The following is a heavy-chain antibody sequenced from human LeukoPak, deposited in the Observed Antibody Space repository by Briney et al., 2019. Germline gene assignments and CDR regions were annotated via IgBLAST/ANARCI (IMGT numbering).Heavy chain of an antibody. CDR3: ASGKGSVGAFDI. CDR1: GFTFSSYA. CDR2: ISYDGSNK. Sequence: PGGSLRLSRAASGFTFSSYAMHWVRQAPGKGLEWVAVISYDGSNKYYADSVKGRFTISRDNSKNTLYLQMNSLRAEDTAVYYCASGKGSVGAFDIWGQGTMVTVSS. V-gene: IGHV3-30-3*01. J-gene: IGHJ3*02. D-gene: IGHD1-26*01.